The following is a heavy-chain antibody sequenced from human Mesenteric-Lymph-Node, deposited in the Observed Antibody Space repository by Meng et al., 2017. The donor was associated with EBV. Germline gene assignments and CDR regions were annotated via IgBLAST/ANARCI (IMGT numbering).Heavy chain of an antibody. CDR3: ARALYDTSPYYYYPMDV. V-gene: IGHV4-61*01. D-gene: IGHD3-22*01. CDR2: ISHTGST. J-gene: IGHJ6*02. Sequence: QVRLQGPGPGLVKPSETLSLTCAVSGDSVNNKNYYWSWIRQPPGEGLEWIGYISHTGSTNYNPSLRSRVSISIDTSKNQFSLNLSSVTAADTAVYFCARALYDTSPYYYYPMDVWGQGTTVTVSS. CDR1: GDSVNNKNYY.